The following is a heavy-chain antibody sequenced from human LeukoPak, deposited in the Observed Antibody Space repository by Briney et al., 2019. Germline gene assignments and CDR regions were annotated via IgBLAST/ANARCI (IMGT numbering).Heavy chain of an antibody. Sequence: PGGSLRLSCAASGFTFSSYAMHWVRQAPGKGLEWVAVISYDGSNKYYADSVKGRFTISRDNSKNTLYLQMNSLRAEDTAVYYCAKDHGACMDVWGQGTTVTVSS. J-gene: IGHJ6*02. D-gene: IGHD5-24*01. CDR1: GFTFSSYA. CDR2: ISYDGSNK. CDR3: AKDHGACMDV. V-gene: IGHV3-30*04.